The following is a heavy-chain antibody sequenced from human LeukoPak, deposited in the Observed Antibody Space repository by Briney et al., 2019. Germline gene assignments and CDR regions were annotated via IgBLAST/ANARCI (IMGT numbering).Heavy chain of an antibody. D-gene: IGHD6-19*01. J-gene: IGHJ4*02. Sequence: GGPLRLSCAASGFSFSNYWMSWVRQAPGKGLEWVANIKQDGSEKYYVDSVKGRFTISRENAKNSVSLQMNSLRAEDTAVYYCARGPAAGNLLGFWGQGTLVTVSS. CDR2: IKQDGSEK. V-gene: IGHV3-7*01. CDR3: ARGPAAGNLLGF. CDR1: GFSFSNYW.